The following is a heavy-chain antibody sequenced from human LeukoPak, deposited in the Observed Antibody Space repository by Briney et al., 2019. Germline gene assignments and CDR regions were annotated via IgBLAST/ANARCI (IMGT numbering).Heavy chain of an antibody. Sequence: ASVKVSCKASGYTFTSYDIDWVRQATGQGLEWMGWMNPNSGNTGYAQKLQGRVTITRNTSISTAYMELSSLRSEDTAVYYCARTSGGELLWEAFDIWGQGTMVTVSS. V-gene: IGHV1-8*03. CDR1: GYTFTSYD. CDR3: ARTSGGELLWEAFDI. D-gene: IGHD1-26*01. CDR2: MNPNSGNT. J-gene: IGHJ3*02.